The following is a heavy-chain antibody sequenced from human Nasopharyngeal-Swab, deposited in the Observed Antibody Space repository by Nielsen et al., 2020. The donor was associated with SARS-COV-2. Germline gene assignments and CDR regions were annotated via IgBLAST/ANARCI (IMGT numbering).Heavy chain of an antibody. Sequence: WICQPPGKGLEWIGYIYYSGSTYYNPSLKSRVTISVDTSKNQFSLKLSSVTAADTAVYYCARLGLSGSYYIDYWGQGTLVTV. D-gene: IGHD1-26*01. CDR2: IYYSGST. V-gene: IGHV4-31*02. J-gene: IGHJ4*02. CDR3: ARLGLSGSYYIDY.